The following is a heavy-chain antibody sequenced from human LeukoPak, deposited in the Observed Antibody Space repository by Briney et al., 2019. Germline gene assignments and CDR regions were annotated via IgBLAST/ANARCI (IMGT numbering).Heavy chain of an antibody. CDR2: ISSSLYI. Sequence: GGSLRLSCAASGFTFSSYRMNWVRQAPGKGLEWVSSISSSLYIYYADSVKGRFTISRDNAKNTLYLQMNSLRGEDTAVYYCARGVYSASHGPPWGQGTLVTVSS. CDR3: ARGVYSASHGPP. J-gene: IGHJ5*02. CDR1: GFTFSSYR. V-gene: IGHV3-21*01. D-gene: IGHD1-26*01.